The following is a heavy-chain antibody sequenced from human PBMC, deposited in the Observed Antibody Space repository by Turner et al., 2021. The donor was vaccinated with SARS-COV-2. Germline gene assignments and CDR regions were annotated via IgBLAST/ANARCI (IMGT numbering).Heavy chain of an antibody. J-gene: IGHJ6*02. D-gene: IGHD2-15*01. CDR3: ASTSVVNYGMDV. Sequence: EVQLVESGGGLVQPGGSLRLSCSASGFTFSRYSMNWVRQAPGKGLEWVSYISSSSSTIYYADSVKGRFTISRDNAKNSLYLQMNSLRAEDTAVYYCASTSVVNYGMDVWGQGTTVTVSS. V-gene: IGHV3-48*01. CDR1: GFTFSRYS. CDR2: ISSSSSTI.